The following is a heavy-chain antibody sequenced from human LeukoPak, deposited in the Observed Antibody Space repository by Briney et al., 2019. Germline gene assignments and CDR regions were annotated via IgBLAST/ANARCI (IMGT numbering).Heavy chain of an antibody. CDR3: ARISDHNWYFDL. CDR2: MNPSSGYT. D-gene: IGHD1-14*01. Sequence: GASVKVSCKASGYPFTTYDNNWVRKATGQGLEWMGWMNPSSGYTGYSQKFQGRVTMTRNTSITTAYMELSSLRSEDTAVYYCARISDHNWYFDLWGRGTLVTVSS. J-gene: IGHJ2*01. CDR1: GYPFTTYD. V-gene: IGHV1-8*01.